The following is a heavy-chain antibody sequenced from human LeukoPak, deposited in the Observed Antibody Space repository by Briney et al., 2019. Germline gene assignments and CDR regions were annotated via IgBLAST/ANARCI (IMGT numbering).Heavy chain of an antibody. CDR1: GFTFSSYA. J-gene: IGHJ4*02. V-gene: IGHV3-23*01. CDR2: ISGSGGST. CDR3: AKDAARGYSGYYGGYYFDY. D-gene: IGHD5-12*01. Sequence: GGSLRLSCAASGFTFSSYAMSGVRQAPGKGLEWVSAISGSGGSTYYADSVKGRFTISRDNSKNTLYLQMNSLRAEDTAVYYCAKDAARGYSGYYGGYYFDYWGQGTLVTVSS.